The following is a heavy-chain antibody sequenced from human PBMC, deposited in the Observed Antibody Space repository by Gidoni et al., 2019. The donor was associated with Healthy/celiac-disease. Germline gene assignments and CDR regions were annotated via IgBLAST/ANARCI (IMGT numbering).Heavy chain of an antibody. J-gene: IGHJ3*02. CDR1: GGSFSGYY. D-gene: IGHD1-1*01. CDR2: INHSGST. Sequence: QVQLQQWGAGLLKPSETLSLTCAVYGGSFSGYYWSWIRRPPGKGLEWIGEINHSGSTNYTPSLKSRVTISVDTSKNQFSLKLSSVTAADTAVYYCARETVSAAFDIWGQGTMVTVSS. V-gene: IGHV4-34*01. CDR3: ARETVSAAFDI.